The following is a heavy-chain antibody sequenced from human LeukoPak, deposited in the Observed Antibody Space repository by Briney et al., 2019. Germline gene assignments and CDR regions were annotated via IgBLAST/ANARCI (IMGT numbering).Heavy chain of an antibody. V-gene: IGHV3-23*01. CDR2: TSGSGGNP. J-gene: IGHJ4*02. Sequence: GGSLRLSCAASGFAFSSYAMSWVRQAPGKGLEWVSVTSGSGGNPYYADSVKGRFTISRDNSKNKVYLHMNSLRAEDTALYYCGKETGIILVRGAVDYWGQGTLVTVSS. CDR3: GKETGIILVRGAVDY. CDR1: GFAFSSYA. D-gene: IGHD3-10*01.